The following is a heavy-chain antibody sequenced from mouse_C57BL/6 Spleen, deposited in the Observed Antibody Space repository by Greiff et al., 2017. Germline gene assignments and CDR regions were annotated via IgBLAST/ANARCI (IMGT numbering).Heavy chain of an antibody. J-gene: IGHJ1*03. V-gene: IGHV6-3*01. Sequence: EVQVEESGGGLVQPGGSMKLSCVASGFTFSNYWMNWVRQSPEQGLEWVAQIRLKSDNSATHYAVSVKGRLTISRDDSNSSVYLQMNNLRAEDTGIYYCTLTGTGYFDVWGTGTTLTVSS. CDR1: GFTFSNYW. CDR2: IRLKSDNSAT. D-gene: IGHD4-1*01. CDR3: TLTGTGYFDV.